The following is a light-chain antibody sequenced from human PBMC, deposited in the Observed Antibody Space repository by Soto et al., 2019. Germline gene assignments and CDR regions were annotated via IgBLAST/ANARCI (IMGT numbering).Light chain of an antibody. V-gene: IGLV2-14*03. CDR1: NSDVGGYNY. J-gene: IGLJ1*01. CDR3: SSYTTSNTRQIV. CDR2: DVT. Sequence: QSVVTQPASLSWAPWPAITISCPGNNSDVGGYNYVSWYQHHPGKAPKLIIYDVTNRPSGVSNPFSGSKSGNTASLTISGLQPEDEADYYCSSYTTSNTRQIVFGTGTKVTVL.